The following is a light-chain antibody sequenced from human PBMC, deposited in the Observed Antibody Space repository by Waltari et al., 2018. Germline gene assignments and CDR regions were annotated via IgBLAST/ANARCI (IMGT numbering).Light chain of an antibody. CDR3: QKYNSAPHT. V-gene: IGKV1-27*01. CDR2: AAS. Sequence: DIQMTQSPSSLSASVGDRVTITCRACQGIRNDLAWYQQKPGKVPKLLIYAASTLQSGVPSRFSGSGSGTDFTLTITSLQPEDVATYYCQKYNSAPHTFGPGTKVDIK. J-gene: IGKJ3*01. CDR1: QGIRND.